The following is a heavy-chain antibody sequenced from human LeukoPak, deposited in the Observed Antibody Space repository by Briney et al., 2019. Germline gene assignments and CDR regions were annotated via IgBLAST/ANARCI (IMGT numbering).Heavy chain of an antibody. CDR2: IYYSGST. CDR3: ARGPGYGDLDKYYMDV. D-gene: IGHD4-17*01. V-gene: IGHV4-39*07. Sequence: SETLSLTCTVSGGSISSSSYYWGWIRQPPGKGLQWIGRIYYSGSTYYNPSLKSRVTISVDTSKNQFSLKLSSVTAADTAVYYSARGPGYGDLDKYYMDVWGKGTTVTVSS. CDR1: GGSISSSSYY. J-gene: IGHJ6*03.